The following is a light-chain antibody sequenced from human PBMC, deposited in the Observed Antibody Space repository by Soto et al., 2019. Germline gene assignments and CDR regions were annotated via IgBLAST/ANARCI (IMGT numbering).Light chain of an antibody. Sequence: DIQMTQSPSSLSASVGDRVTITCRASQSISSYLNWYQQKPGKAPKLLIYAASSLQSGVPSRFSGSGSRTDFTLTISSLQPEDFATYYCQQSCSTPPTFGQGTKVELQ. V-gene: IGKV1-39*01. CDR1: QSISSY. CDR2: AAS. CDR3: QQSCSTPPT. J-gene: IGKJ1*01.